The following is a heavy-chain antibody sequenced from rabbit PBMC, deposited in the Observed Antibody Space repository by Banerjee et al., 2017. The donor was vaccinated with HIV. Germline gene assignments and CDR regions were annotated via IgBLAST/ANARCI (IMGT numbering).Heavy chain of an antibody. V-gene: IGHV1S40*01. J-gene: IGHJ3*01. CDR2: IYAGSSGST. CDR1: GFSLSIYE. CDR3: GNTDLVGYGYTTLDL. Sequence: LEESGGDLVKPGASLTLTCTASGFSLSIYEMCWVRQAPGKGLEWIGTIYAGSSGSTYYASWAKGRFTISKTSSTTVTLQMTSLTAADTATYFCGNTDLVGYGYTTLDLWGQGTLVTVS. D-gene: IGHD6-1*01.